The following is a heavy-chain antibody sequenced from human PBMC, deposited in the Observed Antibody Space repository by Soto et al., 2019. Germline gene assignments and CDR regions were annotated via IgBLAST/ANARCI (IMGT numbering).Heavy chain of an antibody. CDR1: GFTFSSYA. CDR2: ISGSGGST. D-gene: IGHD6-6*01. J-gene: IGHJ6*02. V-gene: IGHV3-23*01. Sequence: GALRLSCAASGFTFSSYAISWVRQAPGKGLEWVSAISGSGGSTYYADSVKGRFTISRDNSKNTLYLQMNSLRAEDTAVYYCVKDVGSSPYYYYGMDVWGQGTTVTVYS. CDR3: VKDVGSSPYYYYGMDV.